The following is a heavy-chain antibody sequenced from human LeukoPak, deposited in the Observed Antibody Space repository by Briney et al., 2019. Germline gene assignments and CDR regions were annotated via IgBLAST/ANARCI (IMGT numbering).Heavy chain of an antibody. D-gene: IGHD1-26*01. CDR3: ARAVPRGSYSSSNFDY. V-gene: IGHV1-18*01. J-gene: IGHJ4*02. CDR1: GYTFTSYG. Sequence: GASVTVSCTASGYTFTSYGISWVRQAPGQGLEWMGWISAYNGNTNYAQKLQGRVTMTTDTSTSTAYMELRSLRSDDTAVYYCARAVPRGSYSSSNFDYWGQGTLVTVSS. CDR2: ISAYNGNT.